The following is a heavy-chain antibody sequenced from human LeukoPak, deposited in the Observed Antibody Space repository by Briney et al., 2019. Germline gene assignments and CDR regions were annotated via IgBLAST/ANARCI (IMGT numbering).Heavy chain of an antibody. V-gene: IGHV3-15*01. CDR3: TPVMVEDRGF. CDR2: IKSKNDGGTT. Sequence: GGSLRLSCAASGFIFNKAWMNWVRQAPGKGPEWVGRIKSKNDGGTTDYGSPVKGRFTISRDDSKNTLYLQLNSLITDDTAIYYCTPVMVEDRGFWGQGTLVTVSS. CDR1: GFIFNKAW. J-gene: IGHJ4*02. D-gene: IGHD2/OR15-2a*01.